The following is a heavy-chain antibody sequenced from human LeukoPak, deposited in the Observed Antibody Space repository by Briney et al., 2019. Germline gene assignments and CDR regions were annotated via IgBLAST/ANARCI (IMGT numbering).Heavy chain of an antibody. CDR3: ARRGSYYDFWSGYHYYFDY. V-gene: IGHV3-21*04. CDR1: GFTFSSYS. D-gene: IGHD3-3*01. Sequence: GGSLRLSCAASGFTFSSYSMNWVRQAPGKGLEWVSSISSSSSYIYYADSVKGRFTISRDNAKNSLYLQMNSLRAEDTAVYYCARRGSYYDFWSGYHYYFDYWGQGTLVTVSS. CDR2: ISSSSSYI. J-gene: IGHJ4*02.